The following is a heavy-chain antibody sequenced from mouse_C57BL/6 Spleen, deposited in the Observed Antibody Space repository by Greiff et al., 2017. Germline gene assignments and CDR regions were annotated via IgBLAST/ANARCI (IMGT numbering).Heavy chain of an antibody. Sequence: VQLQQPGAELVMPGASVKLSCKASGYTFTSYWMHWVQQRPGQGLEWIGEIDPSDSYTNYNQKFKGKSTLTVDKSSSTAYMQLSSLTSEDSAVYYCATPYFYGSSYGFAYWGQGTLVTVSA. D-gene: IGHD1-1*01. V-gene: IGHV1-69*01. J-gene: IGHJ3*01. CDR2: IDPSDSYT. CDR1: GYTFTSYW. CDR3: ATPYFYGSSYGFAY.